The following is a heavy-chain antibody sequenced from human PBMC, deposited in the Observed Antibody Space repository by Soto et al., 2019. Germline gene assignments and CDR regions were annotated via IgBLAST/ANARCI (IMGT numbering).Heavy chain of an antibody. V-gene: IGHV3-23*01. J-gene: IGHJ6*02. Sequence: GGSLRLSCAASGFTFSSYAMSWVRQAPGKGLEWVSAISGSGGSTYYADSVKGRFTISRDNSKNTLYLQMNSLRAEDTAVYYCAKEGNIVGAFYYYYYGMDVWGQVTTVTVSS. CDR3: AKEGNIVGAFYYYYYGMDV. CDR1: GFTFSSYA. CDR2: ISGSGGST. D-gene: IGHD1-26*01.